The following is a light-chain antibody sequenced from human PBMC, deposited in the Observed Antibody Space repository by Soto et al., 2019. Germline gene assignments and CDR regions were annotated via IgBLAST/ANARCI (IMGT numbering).Light chain of an antibody. V-gene: IGLV1-40*01. CDR1: SSNIGAGYD. CDR2: SNS. J-gene: IGLJ1*01. Sequence: QSVLTQPPSVSGAPGQRVTISCTGSSSNIGAGYDVHWYQQLPGTAPKLLIYSNSNRPSGVPDRFSGSKSGTSTSLAITGLQAEDEADYYCKSYVSSVSNWVFGTGTKVTVL. CDR3: KSYVSSVSNWV.